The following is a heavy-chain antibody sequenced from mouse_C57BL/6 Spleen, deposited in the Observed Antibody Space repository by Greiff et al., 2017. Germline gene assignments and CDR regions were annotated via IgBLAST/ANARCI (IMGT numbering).Heavy chain of an antibody. CDR1: GYTFTSYW. CDR3: ARDGYYSYYFDY. V-gene: IGHV1-55*01. Sequence: QVQLQQPGAELVKPGASVKMSCKASGYTFTSYWITWVKQRPGQGLEWIGDIYPGSGSTNYNEKFKSKATLTVDTSSSTAYMQLSSLTSEDSAVYYCARDGYYSYYFDYWGQGTTLIVSS. D-gene: IGHD2-3*01. CDR2: IYPGSGST. J-gene: IGHJ2*01.